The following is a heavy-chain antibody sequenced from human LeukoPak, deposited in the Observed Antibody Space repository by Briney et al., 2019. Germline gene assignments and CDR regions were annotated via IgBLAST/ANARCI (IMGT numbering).Heavy chain of an antibody. D-gene: IGHD2-15*01. CDR3: ARDHGYCSGGSCRQGAFDI. Sequence: ASVKVSCKASGYTFTSYGISWVRQAPGRGLEWMGWISAYNGNTNYAQKLQGRVTMTTDTSTSTAYMELRSLRSDDTAVYYCARDHGYCSGGSCRQGAFDIWGQGTMVTVSS. CDR1: GYTFTSYG. CDR2: ISAYNGNT. V-gene: IGHV1-18*01. J-gene: IGHJ3*02.